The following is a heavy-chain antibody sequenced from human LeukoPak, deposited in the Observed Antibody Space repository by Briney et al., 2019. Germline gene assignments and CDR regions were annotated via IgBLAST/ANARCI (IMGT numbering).Heavy chain of an antibody. D-gene: IGHD2-21*02. Sequence: SETLSLTCTVSGGSISSSSYYWGWIRQPPGKGLEWIGSIYYSGSTYYNPSLKSRVTISVDTSKNQFSLKLSSVTAADTAVYYCATAGRSVVVTAISFDYWGQGTLVTVSS. V-gene: IGHV4-39*01. CDR1: GGSISSSSYY. CDR2: IYYSGST. J-gene: IGHJ4*02. CDR3: ATAGRSVVVTAISFDY.